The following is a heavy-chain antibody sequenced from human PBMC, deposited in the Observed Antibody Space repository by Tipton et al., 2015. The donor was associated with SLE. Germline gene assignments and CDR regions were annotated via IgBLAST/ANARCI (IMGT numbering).Heavy chain of an antibody. CDR3: ARDQRTVAGRGYFDY. CDR2: IYYSGST. D-gene: IGHD6-19*01. Sequence: LRLSCTVSGGSISSYYWSWIRQPPGKGLEWIGYIYYSGSTSYNPSLKSRDTISVNTSKNQFSLKLSSVTAADTAGYYCARDQRTVAGRGYFDYWGQGTLVTVSS. J-gene: IGHJ4*02. CDR1: GGSISSYY. V-gene: IGHV4-59*12.